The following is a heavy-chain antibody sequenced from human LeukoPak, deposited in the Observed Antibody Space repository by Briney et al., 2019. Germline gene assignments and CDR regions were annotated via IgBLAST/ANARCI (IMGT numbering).Heavy chain of an antibody. CDR3: ARSLVYGGKRGFDY. Sequence: GGSLRLSCAASGFTFSSYWMHWVRQAPGKGLVWVSRINSDGSSTSYADSVKGRFTISRDNAKNTLYLQMNSLRAEDAAVYYCARSLVYGGKRGFDYRGQGTLATVSS. J-gene: IGHJ4*02. D-gene: IGHD4-23*01. CDR1: GFTFSSYW. CDR2: INSDGSST. V-gene: IGHV3-74*01.